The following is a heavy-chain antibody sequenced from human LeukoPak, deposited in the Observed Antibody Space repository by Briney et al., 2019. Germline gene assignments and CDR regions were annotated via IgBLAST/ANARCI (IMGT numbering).Heavy chain of an antibody. V-gene: IGHV4-34*01. CDR2: INHSGGT. J-gene: IGHJ6*02. Sequence: SETLSLTCAVYGGPFSGYYWSWIRQPPGKGLEWIGEINHSGGTNYNPSLKSRVTISVDTSKNQFSLKLSSVTAADAAVYYCARGRVGIGTRSRDYYYGMDVWGQGTKVTVSS. CDR3: ARGRVGIGTRSRDYYYGMDV. CDR1: GGPFSGYY. D-gene: IGHD1-14*01.